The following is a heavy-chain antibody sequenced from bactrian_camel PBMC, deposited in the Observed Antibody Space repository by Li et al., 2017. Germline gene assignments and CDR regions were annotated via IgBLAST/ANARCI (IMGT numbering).Heavy chain of an antibody. D-gene: IGHD1*01. CDR2: IYTGSSST. CDR1: GYSFSSAC. V-gene: IGHV3S40*01. CDR3: ASSQALAACDNPLAYRY. J-gene: IGHJ4*01. Sequence: DVQLVESGGGSAQAGGSLRLSCTSSGYSFSSACIGWFRQAPGKEREGVAAIYTGSSSTYYADSVKGRVTISQDGAKKTVYLHMNRLKPEDTAMYYCASSQALAACDNPLAYRYWGQGTQVTVS.